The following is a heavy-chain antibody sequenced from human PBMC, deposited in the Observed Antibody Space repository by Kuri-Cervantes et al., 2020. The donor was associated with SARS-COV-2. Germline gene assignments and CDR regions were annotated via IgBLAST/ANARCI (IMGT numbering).Heavy chain of an antibody. V-gene: IGHV4-4*07. Sequence: SETLSLTCTVSGGSISSYYWSWIRQPAGKGLEWIGRIYTSGSTNYNPSLKSRVTTSVDTSKNQFSLKLSSVTAADTAVYYCARGRYDFWSGYYQYFDYWGQGTLVTVSS. D-gene: IGHD3-3*01. CDR2: IYTSGST. CDR3: ARGRYDFWSGYYQYFDY. CDR1: GGSISSYY. J-gene: IGHJ4*02.